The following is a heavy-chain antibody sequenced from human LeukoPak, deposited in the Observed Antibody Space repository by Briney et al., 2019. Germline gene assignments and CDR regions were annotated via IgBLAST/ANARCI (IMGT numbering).Heavy chain of an antibody. V-gene: IGHV3-74*01. CDR3: ARDVPHNWFDT. CDR1: GITFGNSW. J-gene: IGHJ5*02. Sequence: GGPLRLSCAASGITFGNSWMHGVRQAPGKGLVWISRINSDGGGAIYADSVKGRFTVSRDNSKNTLYLQMNSLRAEDTAVYYCARDVPHNWFDTWGQGTLVTVSS. CDR2: INSDGGGA.